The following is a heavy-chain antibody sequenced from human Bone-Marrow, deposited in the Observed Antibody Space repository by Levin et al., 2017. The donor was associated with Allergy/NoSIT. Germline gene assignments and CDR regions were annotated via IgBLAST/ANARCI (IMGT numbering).Heavy chain of an antibody. Sequence: GGSLRLSCAASGFTFSSYAMSWVRKAPGKGLEWVSAISGSGGSTYYADSVKGRFTISRDNSKNTLYLQMNSLRAEDTAVYYCAKGAVVPAASKYYYYYYYMDGWGKGTTVTVSS. CDR1: GFTFSSYA. J-gene: IGHJ6*03. CDR3: AKGAVVPAASKYYYYYYYMDG. V-gene: IGHV3-23*01. CDR2: ISGSGGST. D-gene: IGHD2-2*01.